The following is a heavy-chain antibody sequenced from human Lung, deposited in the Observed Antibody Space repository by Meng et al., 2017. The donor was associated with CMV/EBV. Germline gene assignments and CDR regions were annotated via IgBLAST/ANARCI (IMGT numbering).Heavy chain of an antibody. CDR1: LSTNGVR. Sequence: LSTNGVRVGWIRQPPGKALEWLALIYWDDYKRYSPSLKSRLTITKDTSKNQVVLTMTNMDPVDTATYYCARRPSSYYDSSGYFFADYWGQGTLVTVSS. V-gene: IGHV2-5*02. CDR3: ARRPSSYYDSSGYFFADY. D-gene: IGHD3-22*01. CDR2: IYWDDYK. J-gene: IGHJ4*02.